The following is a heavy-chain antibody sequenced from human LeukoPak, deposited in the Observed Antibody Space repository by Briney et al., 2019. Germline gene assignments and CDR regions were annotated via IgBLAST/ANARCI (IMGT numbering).Heavy chain of an antibody. J-gene: IGHJ6*03. V-gene: IGHV3-7*01. CDR1: GFTFSSYW. Sequence: PGGSLRLSCAASGFTFSSYWMSWVRQAPGKGLEWVANIKQDGSEKYYVDSVKGRFTISRDNAKNSLYLQMNSLRAEDTAVYYCARDTLYSSSWYGNYYYYYYMDVWGKGTTVTVSS. D-gene: IGHD6-13*01. CDR2: IKQDGSEK. CDR3: ARDTLYSSSWYGNYYYYYYMDV.